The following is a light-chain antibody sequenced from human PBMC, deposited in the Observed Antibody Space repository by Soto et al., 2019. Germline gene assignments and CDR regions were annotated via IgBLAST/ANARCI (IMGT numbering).Light chain of an antibody. CDR1: QSISNS. J-gene: IGKJ1*01. CDR3: QQSHSSSWT. V-gene: IGKV1-39*01. Sequence: DIQLTQSPSSLSASVGDRVTITCRASQSISNSLNWYQQKPGKAPNLLIYGTSDLQSGVPSRFSGSGSGTEFTLTSSRLQRDDFATYYCQQSHSSSWTFGQGTKVEIK. CDR2: GTS.